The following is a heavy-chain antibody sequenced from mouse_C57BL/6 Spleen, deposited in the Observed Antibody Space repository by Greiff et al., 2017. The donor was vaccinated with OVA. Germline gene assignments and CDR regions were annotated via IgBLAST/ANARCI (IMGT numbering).Heavy chain of an antibody. CDR3: ARPLYYDYDWYFDV. CDR2: IYPRDGST. J-gene: IGHJ1*03. V-gene: IGHV1-85*01. Sequence: QVQLKESGPELVKPGASVKLSCKASGYTFTSYDINWVKQRPGQGLEWIGWIYPRDGSTKYNEKFKGKATLTVDTSSSTAYMELHSLTSEDSAVYFCARPLYYDYDWYFDVWGTGTTVTVSS. CDR1: GYTFTSYD. D-gene: IGHD2-4*01.